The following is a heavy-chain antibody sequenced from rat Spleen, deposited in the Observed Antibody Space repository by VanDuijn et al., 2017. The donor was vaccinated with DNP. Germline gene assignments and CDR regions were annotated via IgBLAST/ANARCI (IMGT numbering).Heavy chain of an antibody. V-gene: IGHV5-7*01. Sequence: EVQLVESGGGLVQPGRSLKLSCAASGFTFSDYNMAWVRQTPKKGLEWVATISYDGSSTYYRDSVKGRFTISRDNAKSTLYLQMDSLRSEDTATYYCAIIRGYWGQGVMVTVSS. J-gene: IGHJ2*01. D-gene: IGHD4-3*01. CDR1: GFTFSDYN. CDR3: AIIRGY. CDR2: ISYDGSST.